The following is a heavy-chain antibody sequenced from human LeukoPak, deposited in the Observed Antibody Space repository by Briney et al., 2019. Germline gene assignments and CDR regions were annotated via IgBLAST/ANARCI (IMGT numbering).Heavy chain of an antibody. CDR1: GFTVSSCP. CDR3: VRLMGSGWFDP. Sequence: GGSLRLSCAASGFTVSSCPINWVRQAPGKGLEWVSVIYSGGNTFYADSVKGRFTISRHNSENTLFLQMNSLSAADTAVYYCVRLMGSGWFDPWGQGTLVTVFS. CDR2: IYSGGNT. J-gene: IGHJ5*02. D-gene: IGHD1-26*01. V-gene: IGHV3-53*04.